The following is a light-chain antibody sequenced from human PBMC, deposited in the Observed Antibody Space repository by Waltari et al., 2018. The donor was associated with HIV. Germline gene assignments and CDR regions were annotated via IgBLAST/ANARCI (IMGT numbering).Light chain of an antibody. CDR1: YSHLGFYT. CDR2: SDN. CDR3: AVWNDSLNGPV. V-gene: IGLV1-44*01. Sequence: QSVLTQPPSASGTPGQKVTISCSGSYSHLGFYTVNLYQQPPGTAPKRLSYSDNQRPSGVPDRFSGSKSGTSASLAISGLQSEDEAEYYCAVWNDSLNGPVFGGGTKLTVL. J-gene: IGLJ3*02.